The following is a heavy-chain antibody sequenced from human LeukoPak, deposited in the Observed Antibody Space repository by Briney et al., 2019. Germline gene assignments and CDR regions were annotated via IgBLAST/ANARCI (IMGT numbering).Heavy chain of an antibody. V-gene: IGHV3-7*05. D-gene: IGHD4-11*01. CDR1: GFTFGIYW. CDR3: ARGSTTVTPRNFDY. Sequence: PGGSLRLSCAASGFTFGIYWMSWVRQAPGKGLEWVANIKQDGSEKYYVDSVKGRFTISRDNAKNSLYLQMNSLRAEDTAVYYCARGSTTVTPRNFDYWGQGTLVTVSS. J-gene: IGHJ4*02. CDR2: IKQDGSEK.